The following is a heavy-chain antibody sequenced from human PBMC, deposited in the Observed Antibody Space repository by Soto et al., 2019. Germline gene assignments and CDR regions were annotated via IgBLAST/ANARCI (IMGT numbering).Heavy chain of an antibody. J-gene: IGHJ4*02. CDR2: ISGSGGNT. CDR1: GFSSSSYA. D-gene: IGHD3-3*01. V-gene: IGHV3-23*01. Sequence: GSLRLSCAVSGFSSSSYAMAWVRQAPGKGLEWVSAISGSGGNTYYADSAKGRFTISRDNSKNTLYLQMNSLRAEDTAVYYCAREASYDFCSEFDYWGQGXLVTVYS. CDR3: AREASYDFCSEFDY.